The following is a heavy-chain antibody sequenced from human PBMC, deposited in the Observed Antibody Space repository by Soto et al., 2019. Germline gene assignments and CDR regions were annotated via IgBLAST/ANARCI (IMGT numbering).Heavy chain of an antibody. CDR1: GFTFSSYG. V-gene: IGHV3-30*18. CDR3: AKEVVAGYSYGLNGSPGDY. D-gene: IGHD5-18*01. CDR2: ISYDGSNK. J-gene: IGHJ4*02. Sequence: QVQLVESGGGVVQPGRSLRLSCAASGFTFSSYGMHWVRQAPGKGLEWVAVISYDGSNKYYADSVKGRFTISRDNSKNTLYLQMNSLRAEDTAVYYCAKEVVAGYSYGLNGSPGDYWGQGTLVTVSS.